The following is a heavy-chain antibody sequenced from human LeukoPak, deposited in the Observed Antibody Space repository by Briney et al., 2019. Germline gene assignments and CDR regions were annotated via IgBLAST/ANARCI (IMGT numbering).Heavy chain of an antibody. Sequence: SETLSLTCTVSGGSISSGGPYWSWIRQPPGKGLEWIGYIYYSGSTNYNPSLKSRVTISVDTSKNQFSLKLSSVTAADTAVYYCARPSFRGDDAFDIWGQGTMVTVSS. CDR3: ARPSFRGDDAFDI. J-gene: IGHJ3*02. D-gene: IGHD3-10*01. CDR2: IYYSGST. V-gene: IGHV4-61*08. CDR1: GGSISSGGPY.